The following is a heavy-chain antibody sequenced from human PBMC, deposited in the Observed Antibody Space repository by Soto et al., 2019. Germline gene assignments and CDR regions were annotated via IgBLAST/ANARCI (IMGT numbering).Heavy chain of an antibody. CDR1: GFTFSDYG. J-gene: IGHJ4*02. Sequence: GGSLRLSCAASGFTFSDYGLSWVRQAPGKGLEWVAVISYDGSNKYYADSVKGRFTISRDNSKNTLYLQMNSLRAEDTAVYYCARGFTFGGVISYFDYWGQGTLVTVSS. CDR2: ISYDGSNK. V-gene: IGHV3-30*03. CDR3: ARGFTFGGVISYFDY. D-gene: IGHD3-16*01.